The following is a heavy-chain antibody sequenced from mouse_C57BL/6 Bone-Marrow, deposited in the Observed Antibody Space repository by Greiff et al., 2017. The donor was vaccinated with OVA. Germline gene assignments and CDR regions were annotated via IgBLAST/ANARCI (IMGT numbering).Heavy chain of an antibody. CDR2: IDPETGGT. J-gene: IGHJ2*01. CDR3: TRRDYYSNYRGY. V-gene: IGHV1-15*01. CDR1: GYTFTDYE. D-gene: IGHD2-5*01. Sequence: QVHVKQSGAELVRPGASVTLSCKASGYTFTDYEMHWVKQTPVHGLEWIGAIDPETGGTAYNQKFKGKAILTADKSSSTAYMELRSLTSEDSAVYYCTRRDYYSNYRGYWGQGTTLTVSS.